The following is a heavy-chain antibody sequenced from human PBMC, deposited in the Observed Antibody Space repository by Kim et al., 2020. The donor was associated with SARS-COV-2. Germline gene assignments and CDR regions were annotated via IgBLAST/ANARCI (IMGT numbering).Heavy chain of an antibody. J-gene: IGHJ4*02. CDR1: GFKFGDYA. D-gene: IGHD3-22*01. V-gene: IGHV3-49*03. CDR3: CRVNVGSTGYYLSEY. Sequence: GGSLRLSCTTSGFKFGDYALSWIRQAPGKGLEWVGLIRVKGFGATTEYAASVKGRFTISRDDSKSIAYLHLSSLKAEDTAVYYCCRVNVGSTGYYLSEYWGQGALITFSS. CDR2: IRVKGFGATT.